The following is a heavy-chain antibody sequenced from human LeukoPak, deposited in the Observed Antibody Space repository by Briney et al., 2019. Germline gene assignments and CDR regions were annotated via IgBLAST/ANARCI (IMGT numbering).Heavy chain of an antibody. J-gene: IGHJ5*02. CDR1: GFTFSSYS. D-gene: IGHD1-26*01. V-gene: IGHV3-21*01. CDR2: ISSSSSYI. Sequence: GGSLRLSCAASGFTFSSYSMNWVRQAPGKGLEWVSSISSSSSYIYYADSVKGRFTISRDNAKNSLYLQMNSLRAEDTAVYYCARVGGSYWGRFDPWGQGTLVTVSS. CDR3: ARVGGSYWGRFDP.